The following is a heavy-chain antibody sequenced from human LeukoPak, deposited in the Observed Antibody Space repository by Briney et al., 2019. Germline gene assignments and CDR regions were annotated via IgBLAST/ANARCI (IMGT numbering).Heavy chain of an antibody. J-gene: IGHJ3*02. CDR1: GFIFRTYA. CDR3: AKDTWELSLEAFDI. D-gene: IGHD1-26*01. Sequence: GGSLRLSCAASGFIFRTYAMSWVRQAPGKGLEWVSAISGSGGSTYYADSVKGRFTISRDNSKNTLYLQMNSLRAEDTAVYYCAKDTWELSLEAFDIWGQGTMVTVSS. CDR2: ISGSGGST. V-gene: IGHV3-23*01.